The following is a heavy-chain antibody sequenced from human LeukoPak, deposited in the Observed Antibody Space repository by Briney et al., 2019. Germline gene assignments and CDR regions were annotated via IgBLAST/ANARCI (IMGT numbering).Heavy chain of an antibody. V-gene: IGHV3-30-3*01. J-gene: IGHJ4*02. CDR1: GFTFSSYA. Sequence: GGSLRLSCAASGFTFSSYAMHWVRQAPGKGLERVAVISYDGSNKYYADSVKGRFTISRDNSKNTLYLQMNSLRAEDTAVYCCARVANYYDSSGYYYFDYWGQGTLVTVSS. CDR3: ARVANYYDSSGYYYFDY. CDR2: ISYDGSNK. D-gene: IGHD3-22*01.